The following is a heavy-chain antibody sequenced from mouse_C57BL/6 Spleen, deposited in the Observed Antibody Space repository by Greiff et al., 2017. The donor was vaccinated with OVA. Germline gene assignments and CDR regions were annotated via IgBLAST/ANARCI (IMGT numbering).Heavy chain of an antibody. CDR3: ARVPHYYGSSAHWYFDV. J-gene: IGHJ1*03. D-gene: IGHD1-1*01. Sequence: EVQLVESGGGLVKPGGSLKLSCAASGFTFSSYAMSWVRQTPEKRLEWVATISDGGSYTYYPDNVKGRFTISRDNAKNNLYLQMSHLKSEDTAMYYCARVPHYYGSSAHWYFDVWGTGTTVTVSS. CDR2: ISDGGSYT. V-gene: IGHV5-4*01. CDR1: GFTFSSYA.